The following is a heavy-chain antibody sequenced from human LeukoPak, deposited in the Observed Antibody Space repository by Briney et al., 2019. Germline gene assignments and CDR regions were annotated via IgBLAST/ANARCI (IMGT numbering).Heavy chain of an antibody. CDR1: GGSISSYY. J-gene: IGHJ3*02. Sequence: SETLSLTCTVSGGSISSYYWSWIRQPPGKGLEWVGYIYYSGSTNYNPSLKSRVTISVDTSKNQFSLKLSSVTAADTAVYYCARVAVREGWKLMSGDACDIWGQGTMVTVSS. D-gene: IGHD1-26*01. CDR3: ARVAVREGWKLMSGDACDI. CDR2: IYYSGST. V-gene: IGHV4-59*01.